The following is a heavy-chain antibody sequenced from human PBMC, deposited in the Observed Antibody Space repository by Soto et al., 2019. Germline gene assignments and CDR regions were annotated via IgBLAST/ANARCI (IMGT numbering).Heavy chain of an antibody. J-gene: IGHJ2*01. V-gene: IGHV3-30*01. CDR3: ASALWRYECNLRYFDL. D-gene: IGHD5-12*01. Sequence: SVKGRFTISRDISKNTLYLQMNSLRAEDTAVYYCASALWRYECNLRYFDLWCRGAPVTVSS.